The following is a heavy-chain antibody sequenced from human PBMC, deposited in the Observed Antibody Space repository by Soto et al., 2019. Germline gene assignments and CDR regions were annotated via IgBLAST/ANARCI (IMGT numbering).Heavy chain of an antibody. CDR1: GFTFSSYA. J-gene: IGHJ3*02. CDR3: ARDRIAAAGSDAFDI. CDR2: ISYDGSNK. Sequence: GWSLRLSCAASGFTFSSYAMHWVLQAPGKGLEWVAVISYDGSNKYYADSVKGRFTISRDNSKNTLYLQINSLRTEDTAVYYCARDRIAAAGSDAFDIWGQGTMVTVSS. D-gene: IGHD6-13*01. V-gene: IGHV3-30-3*01.